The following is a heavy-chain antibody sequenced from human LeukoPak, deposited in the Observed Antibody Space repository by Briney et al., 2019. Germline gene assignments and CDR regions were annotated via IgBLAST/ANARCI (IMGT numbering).Heavy chain of an antibody. J-gene: IGHJ4*02. CDR3: ARRALGLLDY. CDR2: INHSGST. V-gene: IGHV4-34*01. D-gene: IGHD5-12*01. Sequence: SETLSLTCAVYGGSFSGYYWSWIRQPPGKGLEWIGEINHSGSTNYNPSLKSRVTISVGTSKNQFSLKLSSVTAADTAVYYCARRALGLLDYWGQGTLVTVSS. CDR1: GGSFSGYY.